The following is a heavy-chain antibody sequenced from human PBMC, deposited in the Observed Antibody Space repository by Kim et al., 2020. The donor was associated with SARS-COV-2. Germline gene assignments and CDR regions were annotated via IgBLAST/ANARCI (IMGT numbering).Heavy chain of an antibody. V-gene: IGHV1-24*01. CDR3: ATAPVLRFLEWLSPTSYGMDV. J-gene: IGHJ6*02. D-gene: IGHD3-3*01. CDR1: GYTLTELS. Sequence: ASVKVSCKVSGYTLTELSMHWVRQAPGKGLEWMGGFDPEDGETIYAQKFQGRVTMTEDTSTDTAYMDLSSLRSEDTAVYYCATAPVLRFLEWLSPTSYGMDVWGQGTTVTVSS. CDR2: FDPEDGET.